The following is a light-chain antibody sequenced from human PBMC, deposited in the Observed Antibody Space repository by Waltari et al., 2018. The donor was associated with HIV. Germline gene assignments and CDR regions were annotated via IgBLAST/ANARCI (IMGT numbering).Light chain of an antibody. Sequence: GQRVTISCTGSSSNIGAGYDVHWYQQLPGTAPKLLIYGNSNRPSGVPDRFSGSKSGTSASLAITGLQAEDEADYYCQSYDSSLSGSRVFGGGTKLTVL. V-gene: IGLV1-40*01. J-gene: IGLJ2*01. CDR1: SSNIGAGYD. CDR2: GNS. CDR3: QSYDSSLSGSRV.